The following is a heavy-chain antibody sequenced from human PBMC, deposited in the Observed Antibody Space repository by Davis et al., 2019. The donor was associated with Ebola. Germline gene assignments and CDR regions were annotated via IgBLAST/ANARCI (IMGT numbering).Heavy chain of an antibody. Sequence: GSLKISCAASGFTFSSYSMNWVRQAPGKGLEWVSSISSSSSYIYYADSVKGRFIISRDKSNNTLYLEMNSLRVDDTAVYYCATTQWLREFDNWGQGTLVTVSS. D-gene: IGHD6-19*01. CDR3: ATTQWLREFDN. V-gene: IGHV3-21*04. J-gene: IGHJ4*02. CDR1: GFTFSSYS. CDR2: ISSSSSYI.